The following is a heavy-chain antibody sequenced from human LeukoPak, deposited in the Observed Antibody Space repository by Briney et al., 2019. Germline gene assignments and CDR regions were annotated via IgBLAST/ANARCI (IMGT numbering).Heavy chain of an antibody. CDR1: GYTFSRYD. Sequence: ASVKVSCKASGYTFSRYDLNWVRQVTGQGHEWMGWMNPNSGTTGYAPKFQGRVTMTRNTSISTAYMELSNLRSDDTAVYYCARKGPANDYYYYMYVWGRGTSVTVSS. J-gene: IGHJ6*03. V-gene: IGHV1-8*01. D-gene: IGHD2-2*01. CDR3: ARKGPANDYYYYMYV. CDR2: MNPNSGTT.